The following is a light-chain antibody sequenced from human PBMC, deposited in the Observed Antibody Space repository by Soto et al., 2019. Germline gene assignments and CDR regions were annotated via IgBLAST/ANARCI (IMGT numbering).Light chain of an antibody. CDR2: EGS. CDR3: CSYAGPGTYV. CDR1: SSDVGSYNL. V-gene: IGLV2-23*01. J-gene: IGLJ1*01. Sequence: QSALTQPASVSGSPGQSITVSCTGTSSDVGSYNLVSWYQQHPGKAPKLMIYEGSKRPSGVSNRFSGSKSGNTASLTISGLQAEDEADYYCCSYAGPGTYVFGTGTKLTVL.